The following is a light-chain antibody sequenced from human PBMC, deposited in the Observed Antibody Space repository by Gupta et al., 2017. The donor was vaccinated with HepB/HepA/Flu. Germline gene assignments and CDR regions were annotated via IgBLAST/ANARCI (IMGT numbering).Light chain of an antibody. CDR1: QSLLDSNGYNY. Sequence: DIVLTQSPLSLPVTPGEPASISCRSSQSLLDSNGYNYLDRYLQKPGQSPQLLIYLGSNRASGVPDRFSGSGSGTDFTLKISRVEAEDVGVYYCMQAVYTPLTLGGGTKVEIK. V-gene: IGKV2-28*01. CDR3: MQAVYTPLT. J-gene: IGKJ4*01. CDR2: LGS.